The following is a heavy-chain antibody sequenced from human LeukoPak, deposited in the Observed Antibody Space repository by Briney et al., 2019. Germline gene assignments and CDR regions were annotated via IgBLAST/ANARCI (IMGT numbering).Heavy chain of an antibody. CDR2: ISYDGSNK. Sequence: GGSLRLSCAASGFDFSGFYMHWVRQAPGKGLEWVAVISYDGSNKYYADSVKGRFTISRDNSKNTMYLQMNSLRAEDTAVYYCATSEDTMVRGVIMTYYFHYWGQGTLVTVSS. D-gene: IGHD3-10*01. CDR1: GFDFSGFY. J-gene: IGHJ4*02. CDR3: ATSEDTMVRGVIMTYYFHY. V-gene: IGHV3-30*03.